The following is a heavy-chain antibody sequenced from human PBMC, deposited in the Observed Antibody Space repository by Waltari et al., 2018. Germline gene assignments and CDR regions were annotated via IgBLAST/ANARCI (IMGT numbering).Heavy chain of an antibody. J-gene: IGHJ4*02. CDR2: IIPIFGTA. V-gene: IGHV1-69*13. D-gene: IGHD2-15*01. CDR3: ARDRGCSGGSCSRHFDY. Sequence: QVQLVQSGAEVKKPGSSVKVSCKASGGTFSSYAISWVRQAPGQGLEWMGGIIPIFGTANYAQKFQGRVTITADEPTSTAYMELSSRRSEDTAVYYCARDRGCSGGSCSRHFDYWGQGTLVTVSS. CDR1: GGTFSSYA.